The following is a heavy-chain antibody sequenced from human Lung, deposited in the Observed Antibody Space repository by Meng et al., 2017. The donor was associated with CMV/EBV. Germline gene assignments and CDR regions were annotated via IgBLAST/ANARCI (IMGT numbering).Heavy chain of an antibody. CDR1: GAYVGAIRGCY. CDR3: ERGRIIGDSSGYSDY. Sequence: LSLIFAVSGAYVGAIRGCYWSWNRQRTGQELVWIVHNTRSGSTNHTPTLKIRIAISVDTSKIQFSLTLSSATAADTAVYSCERGRIIGDSSGYSDYWGQGTLVTVSS. V-gene: IGHV4-34*01. D-gene: IGHD3-22*01. J-gene: IGHJ4*02. CDR2: NTRSGST.